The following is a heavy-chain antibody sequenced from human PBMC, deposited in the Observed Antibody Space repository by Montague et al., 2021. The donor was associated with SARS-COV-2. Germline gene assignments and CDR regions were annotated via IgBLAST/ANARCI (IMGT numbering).Heavy chain of an antibody. CDR2: IYSGGST. J-gene: IGHJ6*02. CDR3: AARADYYYGMDV. V-gene: IGHV3-66*01. Sequence: SLRLSCAASGFTVSSNNMSWVRQAPGKGLEWVSVIYSGGSTQYADSVKGRFTISRDKSNHTLYLQMNSLRAEDTAVYYCAARADYYYGMDVWGQGTSVTVSS. CDR1: GFTVSSNN.